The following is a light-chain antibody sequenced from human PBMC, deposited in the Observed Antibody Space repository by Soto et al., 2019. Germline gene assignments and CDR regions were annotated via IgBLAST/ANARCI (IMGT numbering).Light chain of an antibody. J-gene: IGKJ4*01. CDR3: QQYGSSPPGLT. V-gene: IGKV3-20*01. CDR2: GAS. CDR1: QSVSTY. Sequence: LVLRQSPVTLSLSPGDRAPLSCRASQSVSTYLAWYRQTPGQAPRLLIYGASSRATGIPDRFSGSGSGTDFTLTISKLEPEDFAVYYCQQYGSSPPGLTFGGGTKVDIK.